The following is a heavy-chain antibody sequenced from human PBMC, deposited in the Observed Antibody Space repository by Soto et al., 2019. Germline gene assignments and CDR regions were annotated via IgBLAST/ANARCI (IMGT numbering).Heavy chain of an antibody. CDR2: IYSGGGT. Sequence: EVHVVESGGGLVQPGGSLRLSCAASGFTVSRNYMSWVRQAPGKGLEWVSAIYSGGGTYYADSVKGRLTISRDNSKNTLYLQMNSLSAEDTALYDCANRLDSSSSAYFYMDVWGKGNTVTVSS. CDR3: ANRLDSSSSAYFYMDV. J-gene: IGHJ6*03. CDR1: GFTVSRNY. D-gene: IGHD6-6*01. V-gene: IGHV3-66*01.